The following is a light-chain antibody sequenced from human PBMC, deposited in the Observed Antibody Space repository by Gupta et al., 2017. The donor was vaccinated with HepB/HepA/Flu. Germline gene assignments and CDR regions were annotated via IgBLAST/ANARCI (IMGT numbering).Light chain of an antibody. V-gene: IGLV2-8*01. CDR2: EVA. CDR3: FSYAGGDNWV. Sequence: QSALTQPPSASGSPAQSVTLSCTGSNTDVGSYNFVSWFQQHPGKAPRLLIYEVAKRPSGVPDRFSGSKSGNTASLTVSGLQADDEADYYCFSYAGGDNWVFGTGTKVTVL. CDR1: NTDVGSYNF. J-gene: IGLJ1*01.